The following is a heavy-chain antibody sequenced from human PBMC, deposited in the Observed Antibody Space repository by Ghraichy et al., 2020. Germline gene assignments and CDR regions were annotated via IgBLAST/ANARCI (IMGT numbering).Heavy chain of an antibody. V-gene: IGHV3-33*01. Sequence: GGSLRLSCAASGFTFSSYGMHWVRQAPGKGLEWVAVIWYDGSNKYYADSVKGRFTISRDNSKNTLYLQMNSLRAEDTAVYYCARNTAVAGGFDYWGQGTLVTVSS. J-gene: IGHJ4*02. CDR3: ARNTAVAGGFDY. CDR1: GFTFSSYG. D-gene: IGHD6-19*01. CDR2: IWYDGSNK.